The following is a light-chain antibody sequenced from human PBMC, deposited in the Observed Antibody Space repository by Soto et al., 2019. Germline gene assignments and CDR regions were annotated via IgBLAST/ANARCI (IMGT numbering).Light chain of an antibody. CDR2: DVS. J-gene: IGLJ1*01. Sequence: QSVLTQPPSVSGSPGQSVTLSCTGTSSDVGGYNYVAWYQQHPGKAPKVMIYDVSKRPSGVPDRFSGSKSGNTASLTISGLQAQDAADYYCCPTAGNLEVFGTGTKVTV. CDR3: CPTAGNLEV. CDR1: SSDVGGYNY. V-gene: IGLV2-11*01.